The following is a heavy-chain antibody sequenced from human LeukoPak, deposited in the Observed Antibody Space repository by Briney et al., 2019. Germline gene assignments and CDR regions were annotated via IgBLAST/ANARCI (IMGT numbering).Heavy chain of an antibody. CDR1: GGSFSGYY. D-gene: IGHD5-24*01. Sequence: PSETLSLTCAVYGGSFSGYYWSWIRQPPGKGLEWIGEINHCGSTNYNPSLKSRVIISVDTSKNQLSLKVTSVTAADTAVYYCASVELATTYFDYWGQGTLVTVSS. CDR3: ASVELATTYFDY. V-gene: IGHV4-34*01. J-gene: IGHJ4*02. CDR2: INHCGST.